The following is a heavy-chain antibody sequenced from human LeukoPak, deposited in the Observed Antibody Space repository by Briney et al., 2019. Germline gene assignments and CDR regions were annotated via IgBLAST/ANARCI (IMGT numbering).Heavy chain of an antibody. CDR2: IYHSGST. D-gene: IGHD2-2*01. Sequence: SETLSLTCTVSGYSISSGYYWGWIRQPPGKGLEWIGSIYHSGSTYYNPSLKSRGTISVDTSKNQFSLKLSSVTAADTAVYYCARREYQLPWGWFDPWGQGTLVTVSS. CDR1: GYSISSGYY. V-gene: IGHV4-38-2*02. J-gene: IGHJ5*02. CDR3: ARREYQLPWGWFDP.